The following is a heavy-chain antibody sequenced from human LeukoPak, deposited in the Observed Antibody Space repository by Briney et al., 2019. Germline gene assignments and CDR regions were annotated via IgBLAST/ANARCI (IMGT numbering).Heavy chain of an antibody. CDR2: IYYSGST. J-gene: IGHJ4*02. D-gene: IGHD5-12*01. Sequence: PSETLSLTCTVSGGSISSYYWSWIRQPPGKGLEWIGYIYYSGSTNYNPSLKSRVTISVDTSKNQFSLKLSSVTAADTAVYYCARGYSGYQYFDYWGQGTLVTVSS. CDR1: GGSISSYY. CDR3: ARGYSGYQYFDY. V-gene: IGHV4-59*08.